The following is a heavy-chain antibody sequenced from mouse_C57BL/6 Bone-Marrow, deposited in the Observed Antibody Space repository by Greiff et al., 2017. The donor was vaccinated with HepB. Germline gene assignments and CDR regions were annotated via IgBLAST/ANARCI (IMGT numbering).Heavy chain of an antibody. Sequence: VQLQQSGPGMVKPSQSLSLTCTVTGYSITSGYDWHWIRHFPGNKLEWMGYISYSGSTNYNPSLKSRISITHDTSKNHFFLKLNSVTTEDTATYYCARGLSGAWFAYWGQGTLVTVSA. CDR1: GYSITSGYD. D-gene: IGHD2-4*01. V-gene: IGHV3-1*01. CDR3: ARGLSGAWFAY. J-gene: IGHJ3*01. CDR2: ISYSGST.